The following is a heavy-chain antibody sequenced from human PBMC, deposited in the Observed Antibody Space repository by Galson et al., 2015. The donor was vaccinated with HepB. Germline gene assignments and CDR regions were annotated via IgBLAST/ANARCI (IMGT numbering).Heavy chain of an antibody. D-gene: IGHD3-10*01. CDR2: ISGSGGST. Sequence: SLRLSCAASGFTFSSYAMSWVRQAPGKGLEWVSAISGSGGSTYYADSVKGRFTISRDNSKNTLYLQMNSLRAEDTAVYYCAKGGITMVRGVKYYYYYGMDVWGQGTTVTVSS. CDR3: AKGGITMVRGVKYYYYYGMDV. CDR1: GFTFSSYA. J-gene: IGHJ6*02. V-gene: IGHV3-23*01.